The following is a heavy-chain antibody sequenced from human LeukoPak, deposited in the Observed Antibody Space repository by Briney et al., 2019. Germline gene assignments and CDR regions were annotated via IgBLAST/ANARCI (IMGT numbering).Heavy chain of an antibody. CDR3: ARAYYDSSGYLTSDY. J-gene: IGHJ4*02. D-gene: IGHD3-22*01. V-gene: IGHV3-20*04. CDR2: INWNGGST. CDR1: GFTFDDYG. Sequence: GGSLRLSCAASGFTFDDYGMSWVRQAPGKGLVWVSGINWNGGSTGYADSVKGRFTISRDNAKNSLYLQMNSLRAEDTALYYFARAYYDSSGYLTSDYWGQGTLVTVSS.